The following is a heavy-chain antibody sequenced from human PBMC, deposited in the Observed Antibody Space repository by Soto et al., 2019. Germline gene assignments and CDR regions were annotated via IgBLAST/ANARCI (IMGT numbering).Heavy chain of an antibody. V-gene: IGHV1-69*13. CDR1: GGTFSSYA. J-gene: IGHJ6*02. CDR2: IIPIFGTA. CDR3: ARDWSSSSPYYYGMDV. D-gene: IGHD6-6*01. Sequence: SVKVSCKASGGTFSSYAISWVRQAPGQGLEWMGGIIPIFGTANYAQKFQGRVTITADESTSTAYMELSSLRSEDTAVYYCARDWSSSSPYYYGMDVWGQGTTVTVSS.